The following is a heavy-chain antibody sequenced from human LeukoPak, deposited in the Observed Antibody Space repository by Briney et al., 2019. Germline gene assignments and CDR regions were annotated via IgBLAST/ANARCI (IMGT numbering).Heavy chain of an antibody. J-gene: IGHJ6*04. CDR1: GFTFSSYA. Sequence: GGSLRLSCAASGFTFSSYAMSWVRQAPGKGLEWVSAISGSGGNTYYADSVKGRFTISRDNAKNSLYLQMNSLRAEDTAVYYCARLWDTALDVWGKGTTVTVSS. CDR2: ISGSGGNT. D-gene: IGHD5-18*01. CDR3: ARLWDTALDV. V-gene: IGHV3-23*01.